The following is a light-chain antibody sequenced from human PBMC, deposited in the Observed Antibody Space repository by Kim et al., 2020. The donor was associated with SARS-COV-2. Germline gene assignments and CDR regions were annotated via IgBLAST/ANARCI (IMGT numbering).Light chain of an antibody. V-gene: IGLV2-14*03. Sequence: GQSITTSCTETGSDVGAYNYVSWYPHHPGKAPKLMIFDVNNRPSGLSNRFSGSKSGNTASLTISGLQAEDEADYYCSSYATTRSYVFGTGTKVTVL. J-gene: IGLJ1*01. CDR3: SSYATTRSYV. CDR2: DVN. CDR1: GSDVGAYNY.